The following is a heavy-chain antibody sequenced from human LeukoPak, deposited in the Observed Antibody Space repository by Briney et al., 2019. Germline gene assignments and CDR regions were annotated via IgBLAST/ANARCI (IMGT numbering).Heavy chain of an antibody. CDR1: GGTFSSYA. J-gene: IGHJ4*02. V-gene: IGHV1-69*13. CDR3: ARDHGTRGVAGPWDFDY. Sequence: ASVKVSCKASGGTFSSYAISWVRQAPGQGLEWMGGIIPIFGTANYAQKFQGRVTITADESTSTAYMELSSLRSEDTAVYYCARDHGTRGVAGPWDFDYWGQGTLVTVSS. CDR2: IIPIFGTA. D-gene: IGHD6-19*01.